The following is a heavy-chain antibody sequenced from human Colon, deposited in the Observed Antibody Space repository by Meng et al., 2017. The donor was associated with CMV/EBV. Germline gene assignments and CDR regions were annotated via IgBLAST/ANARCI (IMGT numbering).Heavy chain of an antibody. CDR1: GFTFTGHY. CDR2: IDANSGGT. J-gene: IGHJ4*02. V-gene: IGHV1-2*02. Sequence: QVQRVQSGAEVKEPGAYVKVSCKASGFTFTGHYMHWVRQAPGQGLEWMGWIDANSGGTNYAQKFQGRLTMTRDTSISTVYMELNRLRSDDTAVYFCARDGIRGVFFFDYWGQGTLVTVSS. D-gene: IGHD1-14*01. CDR3: ARDGIRGVFFFDY.